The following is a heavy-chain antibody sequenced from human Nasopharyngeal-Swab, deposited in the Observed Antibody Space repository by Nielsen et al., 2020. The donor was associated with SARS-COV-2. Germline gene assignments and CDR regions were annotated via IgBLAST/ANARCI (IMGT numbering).Heavy chain of an antibody. D-gene: IGHD3-3*01. CDR3: TSAQFGGFLEWLSSSYYFDY. Sequence: GQSLKISCAASGFTFSGSAMHWVRQASGKGPEWVGRIRSKANSYATAYAASVKGRFTISRDDSKNTAYLQMNSLKTEDTAVYYCTSAQFGGFLEWLSSSYYFDYWGQGTLVTVSS. CDR2: IRSKANSYAT. CDR1: GFTFSGSA. J-gene: IGHJ4*02. V-gene: IGHV3-73*01.